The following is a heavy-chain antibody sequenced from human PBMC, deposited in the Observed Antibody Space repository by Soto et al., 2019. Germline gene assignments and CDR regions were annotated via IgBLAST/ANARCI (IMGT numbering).Heavy chain of an antibody. Sequence: ESGGGLVKPGGSLRLSCAAFGFTFSSYSMNWVRQAPGKGLEWVSSISSSSSYIYYADSLKGRFTISRDNAKNSLYLQMNCLRAEDTAVYYCARDMDYFDYWGQGTLVTVSS. V-gene: IGHV3-21*01. J-gene: IGHJ4*02. CDR3: ARDMDYFDY. D-gene: IGHD3-10*01. CDR2: ISSSSSYI. CDR1: GFTFSSYS.